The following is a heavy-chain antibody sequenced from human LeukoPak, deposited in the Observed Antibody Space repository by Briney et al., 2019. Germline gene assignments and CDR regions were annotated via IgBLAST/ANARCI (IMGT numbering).Heavy chain of an antibody. J-gene: IGHJ4*02. D-gene: IGHD4-23*01. CDR3: VRGNDYGGPHY. V-gene: IGHV3-9*01. Sequence: GRSLRLSCAASGFTFDDYGMHWVRQPPGKGLEWVSGISWNSGNIGYADSVKGRFTISRDNAKNSLYLQMNSLRAEDAAVYYCVRGNDYGGPHYWGQGTLVTVSS. CDR1: GFTFDDYG. CDR2: ISWNSGNI.